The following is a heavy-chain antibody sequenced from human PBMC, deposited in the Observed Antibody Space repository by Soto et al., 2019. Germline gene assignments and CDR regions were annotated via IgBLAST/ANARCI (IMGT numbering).Heavy chain of an antibody. Sequence: GGSLRLSCAGSGFTFSNYGLHWVRQAPGKGLDWVSFISFDGSHKYYADSVKGRFTISRDNSNNILFLQMDSLTTEDTSVYYCAKDGAPRYCSRSSCHPAGAYWGQGTLVTVSS. J-gene: IGHJ4*02. D-gene: IGHD2-15*01. CDR3: AKDGAPRYCSRSSCHPAGAY. CDR1: GFTFSNYG. CDR2: ISFDGSHK. V-gene: IGHV3-30*18.